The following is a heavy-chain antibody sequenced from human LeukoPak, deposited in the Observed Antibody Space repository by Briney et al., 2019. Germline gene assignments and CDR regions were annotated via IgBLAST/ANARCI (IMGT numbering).Heavy chain of an antibody. V-gene: IGHV3-23*01. CDR1: GFTFSSYD. CDR2: ISGSGEAT. Sequence: GGSLRLSCAASGFTFSSYDMSWVRRAPGKGLEWVSAISGSGEATSYGDSVRGRFTISRDNSKNTLYLQMNSLRAEDTAVYYCAKARSTRYSRGMDVWGQGTTVTVSS. J-gene: IGHJ6*02. CDR3: AKARSTRYSRGMDV. D-gene: IGHD2-2*01.